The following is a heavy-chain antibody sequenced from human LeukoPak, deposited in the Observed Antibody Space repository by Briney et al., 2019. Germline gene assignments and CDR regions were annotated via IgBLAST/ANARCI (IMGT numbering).Heavy chain of an antibody. CDR2: IGSDNKP. CDR3: AKGYWNAQLGFDP. D-gene: IGHD1-1*01. J-gene: IGHJ5*02. V-gene: IGHV3-23*05. CDR1: GFTFSAYA. Sequence: GGSLRLSCEASGFTFSAYAMTWVRQAPGKGLEWVSSIGSDNKPHYSDSVKGRFTISRDSSKNTLYLQMNSLRAEDTAVYYCAKGYWNAQLGFDPWGQGTLVTVSS.